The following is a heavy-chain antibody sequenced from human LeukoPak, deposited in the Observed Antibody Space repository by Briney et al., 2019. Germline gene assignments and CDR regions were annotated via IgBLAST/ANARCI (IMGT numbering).Heavy chain of an antibody. J-gene: IGHJ4*02. D-gene: IGHD6-13*01. CDR3: ARRGRVAAAGH. Sequence: PSETLSLTCTVSGGSISSSSYYWGWIRQPPGKGLEWIGSIYYSGSTNYNPSLKSRVTISVDTSKNQFSLKLSSVTAADTAVYYCARRGRVAAAGHWGQGTLVTVSS. V-gene: IGHV4-39*07. CDR2: IYYSGST. CDR1: GGSISSSSYY.